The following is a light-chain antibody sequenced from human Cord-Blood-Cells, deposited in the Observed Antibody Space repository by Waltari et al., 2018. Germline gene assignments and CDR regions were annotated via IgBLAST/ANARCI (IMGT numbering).Light chain of an antibody. CDR1: QGISSA. J-gene: IGKJ4*01. CDR3: QQFNSYPLT. V-gene: IGKV1-13*02. CDR2: DAS. Sequence: ALQLTQSPSSLSASVGDRVTITCRASQGISSALAWYQQKPGKAPKLLIYDASRLESGVPSRFSGSGSGTDVTLTISSLQPEDFATDYCQQFNSYPLTFGGGTKVEIK.